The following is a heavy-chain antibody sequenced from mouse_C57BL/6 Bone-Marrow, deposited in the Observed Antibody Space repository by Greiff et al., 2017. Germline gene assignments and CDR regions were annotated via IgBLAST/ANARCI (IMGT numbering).Heavy chain of an antibody. D-gene: IGHD3-1*01. CDR1: GYTFTSYG. Sequence: VKLVESGAELARPGASVKLSCKASGYTFTSYGISWVKQRTGQGLEWIGEIYPRSGNTYYNEKFKGKAKLTADKSSSTAYMELRSLTSEDSAVYFCARGAPDAMDYWGQGTSVTVSS. CDR3: ARGAPDAMDY. CDR2: IYPRSGNT. V-gene: IGHV1-81*01. J-gene: IGHJ4*01.